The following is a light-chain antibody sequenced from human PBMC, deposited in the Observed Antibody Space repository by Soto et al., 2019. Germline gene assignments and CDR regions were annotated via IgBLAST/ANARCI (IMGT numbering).Light chain of an antibody. CDR1: QAVNTR. Sequence: EIVLTQSPATLSSFPGDRVTLSCRASQAVNTRLAWYQHKPGQAPSPLIYLASNRAAGVPARFSGSGSGTDFTLTISDVEPADFVVYYCHQRQSWPRTFGQGTTGDIK. CDR3: HQRQSWPRT. J-gene: IGKJ1*01. V-gene: IGKV3-11*01. CDR2: LAS.